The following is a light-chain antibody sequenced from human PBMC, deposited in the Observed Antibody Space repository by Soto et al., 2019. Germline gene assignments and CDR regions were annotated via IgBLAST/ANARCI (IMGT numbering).Light chain of an antibody. CDR3: CSYAGGRTYV. V-gene: IGLV2-23*01. J-gene: IGLJ1*01. Sequence: QSALTKPASVSGSPGQSITISCTGTSSDVGSYNLVSWYQYHPGKAPKLIIYEDDKRPSGVSNRFSGSKSGYTASLTISGLQAEDEADFYWCSYAGGRTYVFGTGTKLAVL. CDR2: EDD. CDR1: SSDVGSYNL.